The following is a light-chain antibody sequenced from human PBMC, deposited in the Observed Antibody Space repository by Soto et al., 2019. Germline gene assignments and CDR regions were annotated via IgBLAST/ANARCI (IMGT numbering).Light chain of an antibody. CDR2: DPS. Sequence: DIQMTQSPSTLSASVGDRVTITCRASQSISSWLAWYQQKPGKAPKLLIYDPSNLETGVPSRFSGSGSGTDFTFTISSLQPEDIATYYCQQYDNLYTFGQGTKLEIK. J-gene: IGKJ2*01. CDR3: QQYDNLYT. CDR1: QSISSW. V-gene: IGKV1-33*01.